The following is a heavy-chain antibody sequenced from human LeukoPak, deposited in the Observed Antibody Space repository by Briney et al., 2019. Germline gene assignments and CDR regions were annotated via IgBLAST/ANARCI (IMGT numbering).Heavy chain of an antibody. CDR2: ISGSGGST. D-gene: IGHD6-6*01. V-gene: IGHV3-23*01. CDR1: GFTFSSYA. J-gene: IGHJ4*02. Sequence: PGGSLRLSCAASGFTFSSYAMSWVRQAPGEGLEWASGISGSGGSTYYADSVKGRFTISRDNSKNTLYLQMNSLRAEDTAVYYCAKDPGSSSFLYYFDYWGQGTLVTVSS. CDR3: AKDPGSSSFLYYFDY.